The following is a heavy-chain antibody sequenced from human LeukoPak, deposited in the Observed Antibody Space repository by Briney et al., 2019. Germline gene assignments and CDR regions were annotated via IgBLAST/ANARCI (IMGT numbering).Heavy chain of an antibody. CDR2: IIPIFGTA. D-gene: IGHD2-2*01. Sequence: ASVKVSCKASGGTFSSYAISWVRQAPGQGLEWMGGIIPIFGTANYAQKFQGRVTITADESTSTAYMELSSLRSEDTAVYYRARDLGYCSSTSCSVSDYWGQGTLVTVSS. J-gene: IGHJ4*02. V-gene: IGHV1-69*13. CDR1: GGTFSSYA. CDR3: ARDLGYCSSTSCSVSDY.